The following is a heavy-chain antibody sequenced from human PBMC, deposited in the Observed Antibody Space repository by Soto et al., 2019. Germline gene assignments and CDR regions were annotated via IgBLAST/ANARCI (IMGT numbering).Heavy chain of an antibody. Sequence: QVQLVQSGAEVKKPGSSVKVSCKASGDTFSSYAINWVRQAPGQGLEWMGGIIPMFGTANYAQKFKGRVRIPGGKTPSTVYGGLPALISKDTAVYYCARGGPPHYYDCSGYSPPLHSWAQEPL. J-gene: IGHJ5*01. CDR1: GDTFSSYA. D-gene: IGHD3-22*01. V-gene: IGHV1-69*06. CDR3: ARGGPPHYYDCSGYSPPLHS. CDR2: IIPMFGTA.